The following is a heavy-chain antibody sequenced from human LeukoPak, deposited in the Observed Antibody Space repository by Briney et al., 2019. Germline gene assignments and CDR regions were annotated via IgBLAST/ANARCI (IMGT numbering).Heavy chain of an antibody. V-gene: IGHV4-59*02. CDR1: GDSVSRPY. CDR2: IQSSGII. Sequence: PSETLSLTCSVSGDSVSRPYWSWIRQPPGGGLEWMGYIQSSGIINYNPSLQGRVTIALDTSKNQISLSLSSVSAADTAIYYCTKNAGRGRSNDFWGQGTLVTVSS. D-gene: IGHD2-15*01. J-gene: IGHJ4*02. CDR3: TKNAGRGRSNDF.